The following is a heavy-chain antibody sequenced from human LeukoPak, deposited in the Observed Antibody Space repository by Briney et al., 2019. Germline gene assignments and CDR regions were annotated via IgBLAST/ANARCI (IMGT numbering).Heavy chain of an antibody. CDR1: GFTFSSYA. CDR3: AESPNRYSSSWTDP. D-gene: IGHD6-13*01. J-gene: IGHJ5*02. V-gene: IGHV3-23*01. CDR2: ISGSGGST. Sequence: GGSLRLSCAASGFTFSSYAMSWVRQAPGKGLEWVSAISGSGGSTYYADSVKGRFTISRDNSKNTLYLQMNSLRAEDTAVYYCAESPNRYSSSWTDPWAREPWSPSPQ.